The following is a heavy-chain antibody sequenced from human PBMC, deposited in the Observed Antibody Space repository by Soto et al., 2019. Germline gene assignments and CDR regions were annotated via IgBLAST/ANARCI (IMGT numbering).Heavy chain of an antibody. CDR3: AKSGVDSSSWYKWFDP. D-gene: IGHD6-13*01. V-gene: IGHV4-61*01. CDR1: GGSVSSGSYY. CDR2: IYYSGST. J-gene: IGHJ5*02. Sequence: SETLSLTCTVSGGSVSSGSYYWSWIRQPPGKGLEWIGYIYYSGSTNYNPSLKSRVTISVDTSKNQFSLKLSSVTAADTAVYYCAKSGVDSSSWYKWFDPWGQGTLVTVSS.